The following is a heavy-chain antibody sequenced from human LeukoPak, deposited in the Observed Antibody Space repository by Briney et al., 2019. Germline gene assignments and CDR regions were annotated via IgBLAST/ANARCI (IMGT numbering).Heavy chain of an antibody. CDR1: GFTFSTYA. CDR3: ARQCSTSCYNLYYHGVDV. J-gene: IGHJ6*02. Sequence: GGSLRLSCAASGFTFSTYAMHWVRQAPGKGLEWVAVISHDGSDKYYVESVKGRFTISRDNSKSALFLQMSSLRAEDTAVYYCARQCSTSCYNLYYHGVDVWGQGTTVTVSS. D-gene: IGHD2-2*02. CDR2: ISHDGSDK. V-gene: IGHV3-33*05.